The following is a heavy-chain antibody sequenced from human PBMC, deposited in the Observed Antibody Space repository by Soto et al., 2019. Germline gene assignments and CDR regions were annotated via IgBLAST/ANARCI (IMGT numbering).Heavy chain of an antibody. Sequence: SETLSLTCTVSGGSISSGDYFWTWIRQPPGKGLEWIGYISYSGSTYYNPSLKSRVTLSVDTSKNQFSLRLSSVNAADTAVYYCARVGRKQDSSSWPYYYYYYGMDVWGQGTTVTVS. CDR2: ISYSGST. CDR1: GGSISSGDYF. J-gene: IGHJ6*02. D-gene: IGHD6-13*01. CDR3: ARVGRKQDSSSWPYYYYYYGMDV. V-gene: IGHV4-30-4*01.